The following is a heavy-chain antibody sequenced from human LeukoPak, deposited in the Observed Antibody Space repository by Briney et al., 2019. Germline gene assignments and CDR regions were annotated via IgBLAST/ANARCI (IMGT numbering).Heavy chain of an antibody. J-gene: IGHJ4*02. V-gene: IGHV3-30*03. CDR1: GFTFSSYG. Sequence: GGSLRLSCAASGFTFSSYGMHWVRQAPGKGLEWMAVISYDGSNKYYADSVKGRFTISRDNSKNTLYLQMNSLRADDTAVYYCARLSYDSGTHYTCYEYWGQGTLVTVSS. CDR2: ISYDGSNK. CDR3: ARLSYDSGTHYTCYEY. D-gene: IGHD3-10*01.